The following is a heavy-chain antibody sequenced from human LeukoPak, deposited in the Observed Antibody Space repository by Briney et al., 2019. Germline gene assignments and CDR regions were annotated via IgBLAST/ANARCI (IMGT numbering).Heavy chain of an antibody. V-gene: IGHV3-53*01. Sequence: GGSLRLSCAASGFIFSSNYMSWVCQAPGKGLEWVSVISSGGNTYYADSVKGRFTISRDISKNTLYLQMNGLRAEDTAVYYCAREVRGYYFDYWGQGTLVTVSS. CDR3: AREVRGYYFDY. J-gene: IGHJ4*02. D-gene: IGHD3-22*01. CDR1: GFIFSSNY. CDR2: ISSGGNT.